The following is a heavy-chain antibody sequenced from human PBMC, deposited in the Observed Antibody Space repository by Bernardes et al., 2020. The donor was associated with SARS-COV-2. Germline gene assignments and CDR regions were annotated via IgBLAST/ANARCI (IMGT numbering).Heavy chain of an antibody. CDR1: GYTLTALS. CDR3: ATGSRGSWFDP. Sequence: ASVKVSCKVSGYTLTALSMLWVRQAPGQGLEWMGGFAPEDGETIYAQKFQGRVTMTEDTSTDTAYMELSSLRSEDTAVYYCATGSRGSWFDPWGQGTLVTVSS. V-gene: IGHV1-24*01. CDR2: FAPEDGET. J-gene: IGHJ5*02.